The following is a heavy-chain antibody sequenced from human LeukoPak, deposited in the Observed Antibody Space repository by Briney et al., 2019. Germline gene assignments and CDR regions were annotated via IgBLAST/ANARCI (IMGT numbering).Heavy chain of an antibody. Sequence: SETLSLTCAVYSGSFNGYYWSWIRQPPGKGLEWIGEINHSGSTNYNPSLKSRVTMSVDTSKNQSSLKLSSVTAADPAVYYCARMTSGAFDMWGQGTMVTVSS. CDR1: SGSFNGYY. V-gene: IGHV4-34*01. CDR2: INHSGST. J-gene: IGHJ3*02. CDR3: ARMTSGAFDM.